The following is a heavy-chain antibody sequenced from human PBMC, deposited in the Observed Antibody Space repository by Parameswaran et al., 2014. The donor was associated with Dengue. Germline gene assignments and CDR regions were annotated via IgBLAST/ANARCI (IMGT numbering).Heavy chain of an antibody. CDR2: IHYSGST. V-gene: IGHV4-59*08. Sequence: RWIRQPPGKGLEWIGYIHYSGSTKYNPSLKSRVTISVDTSKNQFSLKLSSVTAADTAVYYCARHYPVLYGYLDYWGQGTLVTVSS. CDR3: ARHYPVLYGYLDY. J-gene: IGHJ4*02. D-gene: IGHD2-15*01.